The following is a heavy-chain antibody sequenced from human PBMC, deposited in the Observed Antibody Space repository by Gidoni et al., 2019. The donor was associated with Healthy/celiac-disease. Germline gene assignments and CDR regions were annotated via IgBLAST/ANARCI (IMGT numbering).Heavy chain of an antibody. CDR3: VYSSGWYGTPFDY. D-gene: IGHD6-19*01. CDR2: IYSGGST. J-gene: IGHJ4*02. Sequence: EVQLVESGGGVVQPGGSLRLSCAASGFTVSSNYMSWVRQAPGKGLEWVSVIYSGGSTYYADSVKGRFTISRDNSKNTLYLQMNSLRAEDTAVYYCVYSSGWYGTPFDYWGQGTLVTVSS. V-gene: IGHV3-66*02. CDR1: GFTVSSNY.